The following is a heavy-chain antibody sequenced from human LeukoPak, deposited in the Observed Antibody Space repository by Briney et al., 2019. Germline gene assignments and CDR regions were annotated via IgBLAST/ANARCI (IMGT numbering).Heavy chain of an antibody. CDR1: GFTFSSYL. Sequence: GGSLRLSCAASGFTFSSYLMSRVRQAPGKGLEWVANIKQDGSEKYYVDSVKGRFTISRDNAKNSLYLQMNSLRAEDTAVYYCARELRDYYYYMDVWGKGTTVTVSS. J-gene: IGHJ6*03. CDR3: ARELRDYYYYMDV. CDR2: IKQDGSEK. V-gene: IGHV3-7*01.